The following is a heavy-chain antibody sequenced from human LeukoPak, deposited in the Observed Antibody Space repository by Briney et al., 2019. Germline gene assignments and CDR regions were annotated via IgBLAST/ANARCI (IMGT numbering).Heavy chain of an antibody. CDR1: GFNFGDSW. Sequence: GGSLRLSCTASGFNFGDSWMSWVRQAPGEGMEWVANIKKDGRDKYYLDSVKGRFTISRDNARKSLFLQMDRLRAEDTAVYYCARDIKSYDDYWGVDSWGQGTLVTVSS. CDR2: IKKDGRDK. CDR3: ARDIKSYDDYWGVDS. V-gene: IGHV3-7*01. D-gene: IGHD4-17*01. J-gene: IGHJ4*02.